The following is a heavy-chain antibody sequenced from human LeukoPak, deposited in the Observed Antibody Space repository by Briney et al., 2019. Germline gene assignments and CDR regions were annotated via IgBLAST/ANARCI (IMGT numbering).Heavy chain of an antibody. D-gene: IGHD3-10*01. CDR1: GFTFSDYY. CDR3: ARVSGYYGSGSKTYYFDY. V-gene: IGHV3-11*01. J-gene: IGHJ4*02. Sequence: GGSLRLSCAASGFTFSDYYMSWIRQAPGKGLEWVSYISSSGSTIYYADSVKGRFTISRDNAKNSLYLQMNSLRAEDTAVYYCARVSGYYGSGSKTYYFDYWVQGTLVTVSS. CDR2: ISSSGSTI.